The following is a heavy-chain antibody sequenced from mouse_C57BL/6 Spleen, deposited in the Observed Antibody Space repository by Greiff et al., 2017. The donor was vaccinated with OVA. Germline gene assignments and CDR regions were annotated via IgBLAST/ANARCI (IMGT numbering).Heavy chain of an antibody. CDR2: IYPGDGDT. V-gene: IGHV1-80*01. CDR3: AREATTVDYYAMDY. D-gene: IGHD1-1*01. Sequence: VKLQQSGAELVKPGASVKISCKASGYAFSSYWMNWVKQRPGKGLEWIGQIYPGDGDTNYNGKFKGKATLTADKSSSTAYMQLSSLTSEDSAVYFCAREATTVDYYAMDYWGQGTSVTVSS. J-gene: IGHJ4*01. CDR1: GYAFSSYW.